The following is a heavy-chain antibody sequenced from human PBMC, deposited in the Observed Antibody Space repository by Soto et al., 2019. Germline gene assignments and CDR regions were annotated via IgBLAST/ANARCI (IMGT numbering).Heavy chain of an antibody. CDR1: GFTFSSYS. Sequence: GSLRLSCAASGFTFSSYSMNWVRQAPGKGLEWVSSISSSSSYIYYADSVKGRFTISRDNAKNSLYLQMNSLRAEDTAVYYCARVSRPSSEGYYYYGMDVWGQGTTVTVSS. V-gene: IGHV3-21*01. D-gene: IGHD6-19*01. CDR2: ISSSSSYI. CDR3: ARVSRPSSEGYYYYGMDV. J-gene: IGHJ6*02.